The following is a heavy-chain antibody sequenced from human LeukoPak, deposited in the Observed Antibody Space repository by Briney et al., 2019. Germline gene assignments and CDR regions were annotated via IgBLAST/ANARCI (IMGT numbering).Heavy chain of an antibody. CDR1: GFTFSSYG. D-gene: IGHD2-15*01. CDR3: AKDRGWLPDAFDI. J-gene: IGHJ3*02. CDR2: ISGSGGST. V-gene: IGHV3-23*01. Sequence: PGGSLRLSCAASGFTFSSYGMSWVRQAPGKGLEWVSAISGSGGSTYYADSVKGRFTISRDNSKNTLYLQMNSLRAEDTAVYYCAKDRGWLPDAFDIWGQGTMVTVSS.